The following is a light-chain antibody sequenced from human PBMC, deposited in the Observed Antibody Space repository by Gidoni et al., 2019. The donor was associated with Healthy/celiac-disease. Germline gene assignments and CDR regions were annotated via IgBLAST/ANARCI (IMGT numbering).Light chain of an antibody. Sequence: QSALTQPASVSVSPGQSITIACTGTSSDVGGYNYVSWYQQHPGKAPKLMIYDVSNRPSGGSNRFSGSKSGNTASLTISGLQAEDEADYYCSSYTSSSTWVFGGGTKLTVL. CDR1: SSDVGGYNY. J-gene: IGLJ3*02. V-gene: IGLV2-14*03. CDR3: SSYTSSSTWV. CDR2: DVS.